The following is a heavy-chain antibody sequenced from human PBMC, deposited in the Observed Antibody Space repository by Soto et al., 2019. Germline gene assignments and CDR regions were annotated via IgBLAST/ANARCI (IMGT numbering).Heavy chain of an antibody. Sequence: PGGSLRLSCAASGFTFSSYSMNWVRQAPGKGLEWVSDISSSSSNIYYADSVKGRFTISRDNAKNSLYLQMNSLRAEDTAVYYCARVGYDFWSGYHMDVWGKGTTVTVSS. CDR2: ISSSSSNI. J-gene: IGHJ6*03. CDR3: ARVGYDFWSGYHMDV. CDR1: GFTFSSYS. D-gene: IGHD3-3*01. V-gene: IGHV3-48*01.